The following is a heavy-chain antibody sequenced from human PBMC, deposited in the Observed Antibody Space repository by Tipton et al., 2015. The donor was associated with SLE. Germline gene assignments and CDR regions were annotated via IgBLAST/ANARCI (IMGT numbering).Heavy chain of an antibody. CDR1: GGSISSGSSY. Sequence: TLSLTCTVSGGSISSGSSYWTWIRQPAGKGLEWIGRIYTSGNTNYNPSLKSRVTISRDTSKNEFFLDLSSVTAADTAVYYCASGAYGSGSNYFGGWFDPWGQGTLVTVSS. V-gene: IGHV4-61*02. CDR2: IYTSGNT. CDR3: ASGAYGSGSNYFGGWFDP. D-gene: IGHD3-10*01. J-gene: IGHJ5*02.